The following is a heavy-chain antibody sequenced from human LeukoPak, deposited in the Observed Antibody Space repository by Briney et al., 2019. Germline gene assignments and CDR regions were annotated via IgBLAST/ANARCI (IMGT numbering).Heavy chain of an antibody. CDR3: ASLSAYYYDSSGYSSDAFDI. J-gene: IGHJ3*02. V-gene: IGHV1-2*04. CDR2: INPNSGGT. Sequence: GASVKVSCKASGYTFTGYYMHWVRQAPGQGLEWMGWINPNSGGTNYAQKFQGWVTMTRDTSISTAYMELSRLRSDDTAVYYCASLSAYYYDSSGYSSDAFDIWGQGTMVTVFS. D-gene: IGHD3-22*01. CDR1: GYTFTGYY.